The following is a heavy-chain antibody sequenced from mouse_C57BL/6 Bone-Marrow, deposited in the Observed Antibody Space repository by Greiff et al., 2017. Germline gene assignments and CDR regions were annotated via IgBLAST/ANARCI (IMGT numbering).Heavy chain of an antibody. CDR3: ARRHYGSYGYFDV. V-gene: IGHV1-81*01. J-gene: IGHJ1*03. CDR1: GYTFTSYG. D-gene: IGHD1-1*01. CDR2: IYPRSGNT. Sequence: QVQLKESGAELARPGASVKLSCKASGYTFTSYGISWVKQRTGQGLEWIGEIYPRSGNTYYNEKFKGKATLTADKSSSTAYMELRSLTSEDSAVYFCARRHYGSYGYFDVWGTGTTVTVSS.